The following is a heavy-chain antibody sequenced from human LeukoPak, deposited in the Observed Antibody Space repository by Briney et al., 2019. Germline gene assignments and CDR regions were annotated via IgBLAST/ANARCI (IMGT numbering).Heavy chain of an antibody. Sequence: SETLSLTCTVSGGSISSYYWSWIRQPPGKGLEWIGYIYYSGTTNYNPSLKSRVTFSVDTSKNQFSLKLSSVTAAHTAVYYCARRYCSGSSCYSGFDYWGQGTLVTVSS. D-gene: IGHD2-15*01. CDR2: IYYSGTT. CDR1: GGSISSYY. J-gene: IGHJ4*02. CDR3: ARRYCSGSSCYSGFDY. V-gene: IGHV4-59*01.